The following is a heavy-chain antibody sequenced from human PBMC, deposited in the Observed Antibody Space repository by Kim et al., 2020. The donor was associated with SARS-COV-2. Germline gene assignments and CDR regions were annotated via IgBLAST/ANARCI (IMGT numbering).Heavy chain of an antibody. Sequence: GGSLRLSCAASGFTFSSYAMHWVRQAPGKGLEWVAVISYDGSNKYYADSVKGRFTISRDNSKNTLYLQMNSLRAEDTAVYYCARDHYYDSSGYYSGYWGQGTLVTVSS. CDR2: ISYDGSNK. CDR3: ARDHYYDSSGYYSGY. J-gene: IGHJ4*02. D-gene: IGHD3-22*01. CDR1: GFTFSSYA. V-gene: IGHV3-30-3*01.